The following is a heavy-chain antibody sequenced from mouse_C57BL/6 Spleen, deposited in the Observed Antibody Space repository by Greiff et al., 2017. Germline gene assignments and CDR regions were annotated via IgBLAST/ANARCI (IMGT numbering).Heavy chain of an antibody. CDR3: ARGREYGTTVVANFDY. CDR2: IDPNSGGT. CDR1: GYTFPSYW. Sequence: VQLQQPGAELVKPGASVKLSCKASGYTFPSYWMHWVKQRPGRGLEWIGRIDPNSGGTKYKEKFKSKATLTVDKPSSTAYMQLSSLTSEDSAVYECARGREYGTTVVANFDYWGQGTTLTVSS. J-gene: IGHJ2*01. V-gene: IGHV1-72*01. D-gene: IGHD1-1*01.